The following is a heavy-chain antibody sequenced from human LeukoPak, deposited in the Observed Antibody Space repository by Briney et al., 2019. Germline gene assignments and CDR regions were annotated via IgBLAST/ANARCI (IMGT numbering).Heavy chain of an antibody. V-gene: IGHV6-1*01. CDR1: GDSVSNNRAT. J-gene: IGHJ4*02. CDR2: AYYRSKWYN. D-gene: IGHD3-22*01. CDR3: AREYNYDSSGYCQFDY. Sequence: QTLSLTCAISGDSVSNNRATWNWIRQSPSRGLEWLGRAYYRSKWYNEYAVSVESRITINPDTSKNQFSLQLNSVTPEDTAVYYCAREYNYDSSGYCQFDYWGQGTLVTVSS.